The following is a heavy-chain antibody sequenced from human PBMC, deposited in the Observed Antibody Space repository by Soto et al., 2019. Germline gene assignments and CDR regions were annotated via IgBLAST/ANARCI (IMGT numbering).Heavy chain of an antibody. Sequence: ASVKVCCKASGYTFTSYGISWVRQAPGQGLEWMGWISAYNGNTNYAQKLQGRVTMTTDTSTSTAYMELRSLRSDDTAVYYCARGLGVAIPLYGMDVWGQGTTVTVSS. CDR1: GYTFTSYG. J-gene: IGHJ6*02. CDR3: ARGLGVAIPLYGMDV. D-gene: IGHD2-8*01. V-gene: IGHV1-18*01. CDR2: ISAYNGNT.